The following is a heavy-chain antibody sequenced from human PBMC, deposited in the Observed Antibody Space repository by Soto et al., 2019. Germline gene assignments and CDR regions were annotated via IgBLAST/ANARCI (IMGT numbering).Heavy chain of an antibody. J-gene: IGHJ2*01. CDR3: ANGYSYGFDWNWYFDL. D-gene: IGHD5-18*01. V-gene: IGHV4-31*03. Sequence: TLSLTCTVSGGSISSGGYYWSWIRQHPGKGLEWIGYIYYSGSTYYNPSLKSRVTISVDTSKNQFSLKLSSVTAADTAVYYCANGYSYGFDWNWYFDLWGRGTLVTVSS. CDR2: IYYSGST. CDR1: GGSISSGGYY.